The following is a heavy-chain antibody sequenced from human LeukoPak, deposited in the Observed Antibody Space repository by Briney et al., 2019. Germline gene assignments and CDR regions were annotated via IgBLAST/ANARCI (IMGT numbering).Heavy chain of an antibody. CDR2: INSDGSST. J-gene: IGHJ4*02. D-gene: IGHD3-3*01. Sequence: GGSLRLFCAASGFTFSSYWMHWVRQAPGKGLVWVSRINSDGSSTSYADSVKGRFTISRDNAKNTLYLQMNSLRAEDTAVYYCARGSYYDFWSGRHTPTDYWGQGTLVTVSS. CDR1: GFTFSSYW. CDR3: ARGSYYDFWSGRHTPTDY. V-gene: IGHV3-74*01.